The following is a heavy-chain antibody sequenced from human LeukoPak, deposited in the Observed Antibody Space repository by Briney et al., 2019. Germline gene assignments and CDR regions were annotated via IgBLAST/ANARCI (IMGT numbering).Heavy chain of an antibody. Sequence: PGGSLRLSCAASGFTFSSYSTNWVRQAPGKGLEWVSYISSSSSTIYYADSVKGRFTISRDNAKNSLYLQMNSLRAEDTAVYYCARDSGGYGLDYFDYWGQGTLVTVSS. CDR2: ISSSSSTI. V-gene: IGHV3-48*01. CDR3: ARDSGGYGLDYFDY. D-gene: IGHD5-18*01. CDR1: GFTFSSYS. J-gene: IGHJ4*02.